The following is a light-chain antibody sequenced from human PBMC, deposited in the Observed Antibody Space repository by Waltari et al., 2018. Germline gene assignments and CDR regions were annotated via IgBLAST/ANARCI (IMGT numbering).Light chain of an antibody. CDR1: SSNIGNNY. CDR3: AAWDDRLSGML. V-gene: IGLV1-47*01. J-gene: IGLJ2*01. Sequence: QRVIISCSGSSSNIGNNYVYWYQQFPGTTPKFLVNNNNHRPSGVPDRFSASKSGTSASLAISGLRSEDEADYYCAAWDDRLSGMLFGGGTKLTVL. CDR2: NNN.